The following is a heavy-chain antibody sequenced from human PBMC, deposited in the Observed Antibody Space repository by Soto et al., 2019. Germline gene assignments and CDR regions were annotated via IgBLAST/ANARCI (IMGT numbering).Heavy chain of an antibody. Sequence: QVQLVQSGAEVKKPGASVKVSCKASGYTFTNYGISWVRQAPGQGLEWMGWISAYNGNTNYAQKLQGRVTITTDTSTSTADMEMRSLRSDDTAVYYCARGKAEGFNDCGDADFDHWGQGTLVTVSS. CDR3: ARGKAEGFNDCGDADFDH. CDR2: ISAYNGNT. V-gene: IGHV1-18*01. D-gene: IGHD4-17*01. J-gene: IGHJ4*02. CDR1: GYTFTNYG.